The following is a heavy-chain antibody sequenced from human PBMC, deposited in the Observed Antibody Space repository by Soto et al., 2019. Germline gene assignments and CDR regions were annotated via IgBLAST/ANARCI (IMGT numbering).Heavy chain of an antibody. CDR2: ISSNGGST. D-gene: IGHD3-10*01. V-gene: IGHV3-64*01. Sequence: GGSLRLSCAASGFTFSSYAMHWVRQAPGKGLEYVSAISSNGGSTYYANSVKGRFTISRDNSKNTLYLQMGSLRAEDMAVYYCARDSYNGSGSPYMAVWGKGTTVPVSS. CDR3: ARDSYNGSGSPYMAV. J-gene: IGHJ6*03. CDR1: GFTFSSYA.